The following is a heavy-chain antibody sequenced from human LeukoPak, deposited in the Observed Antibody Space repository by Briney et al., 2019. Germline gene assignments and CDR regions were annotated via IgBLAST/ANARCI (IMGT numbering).Heavy chain of an antibody. CDR2: ISAYNGNT. CDR3: ARGLGSSWLFRADYYYYYGMDV. Sequence: ASVKVSCKASGYTFTSYGISWVRQAPGQGLEWMGWISAYNGNTNYAQKLQGRVTMTTDTSTSTAYTELRSLRSDDTAVYYCARGLGSSWLFRADYYYYYGMDVWGQGTTVTVSS. V-gene: IGHV1-18*01. CDR1: GYTFTSYG. J-gene: IGHJ6*02. D-gene: IGHD6-13*01.